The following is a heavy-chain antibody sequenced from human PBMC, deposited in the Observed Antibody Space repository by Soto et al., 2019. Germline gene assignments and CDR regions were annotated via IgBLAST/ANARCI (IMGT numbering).Heavy chain of an antibody. D-gene: IGHD4-17*01. V-gene: IGHV1-69*08. Sequence: QVQLEQSGAEVKRPGSSVTVSCKASGGTLSSYTISWVRQAPGQGLEWMGGIIPLLGTAKYAQKFQGRVTISADKFTNTIYLELTGLRADDPAKYYCARDSTLVEGDYNFVYYSNYMDLWGKGTTVTVSS. J-gene: IGHJ6*03. CDR1: GGTLSSYT. CDR2: IIPLLGTA. CDR3: ARDSTLVEGDYNFVYYSNYMDL.